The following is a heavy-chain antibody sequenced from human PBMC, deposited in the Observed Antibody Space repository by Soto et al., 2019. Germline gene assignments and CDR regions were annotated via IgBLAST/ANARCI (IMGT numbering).Heavy chain of an antibody. D-gene: IGHD3-22*01. CDR3: AHSTYYYDSSGPAKNYYYYGMDV. CDR1: GFSLSTSGVG. V-gene: IGHV2-5*02. CDR2: IYWDDDK. J-gene: IGHJ6*02. Sequence: VSVPTLVNPPQTLRLTCTFSGFSLSTSGVGVGWIRQPPGKALEWLALIYWDDDKRYSPSLKSRLTITKDTSKNQVVLTMTNMDPVDTATYYCAHSTYYYDSSGPAKNYYYYGMDVWGQGTTVTVSS.